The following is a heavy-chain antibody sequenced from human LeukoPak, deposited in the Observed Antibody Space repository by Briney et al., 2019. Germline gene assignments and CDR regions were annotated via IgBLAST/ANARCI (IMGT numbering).Heavy chain of an antibody. Sequence: RTGGSLRLSCAASGFTFDDYAMHWVRQAPGKGLEWVSGISWNSGSIGYADSVKGRFTISRDNAKNSLYLQMNSLRAEDTAVYYCARSVIGYCSSTSCYLAFDIWGQGTMVTVSS. CDR3: ARSVIGYCSSTSCYLAFDI. CDR2: ISWNSGSI. J-gene: IGHJ3*02. CDR1: GFTFDDYA. D-gene: IGHD2-2*01. V-gene: IGHV3-9*01.